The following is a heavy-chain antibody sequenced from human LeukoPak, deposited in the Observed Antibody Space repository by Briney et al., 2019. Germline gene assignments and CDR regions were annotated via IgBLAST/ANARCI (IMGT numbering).Heavy chain of an antibody. CDR1: GGSISSGGYY. Sequence: PSQTLSLTCTVSGGSISSGGYYWSWIRQPPGKGLEWIGYIYYNGNTNYNPSLKSRVTISIDTSKNQFSLRLSSVTAADTAVYYCARGGFRIAAEIDYWGQGTLVTVSS. CDR2: IYYNGNT. D-gene: IGHD6-13*01. J-gene: IGHJ4*02. V-gene: IGHV4-61*08. CDR3: ARGGFRIAAEIDY.